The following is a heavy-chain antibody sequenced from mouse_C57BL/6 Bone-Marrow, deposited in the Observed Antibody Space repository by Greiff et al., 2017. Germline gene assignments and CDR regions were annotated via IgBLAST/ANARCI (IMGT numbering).Heavy chain of an antibody. J-gene: IGHJ3*01. D-gene: IGHD1-1*01. Sequence: VQLQQSGAELVKPGASVKLSCTASGFNITDYYMHWVKQRTEQGLEWIGRIDPEDGETKYAPKFQGKATITADTPSNTAYLQLSSLTSEDTAVYSGARTCSSPWFAYWGQGTLVTVSA. CDR2: IDPEDGET. V-gene: IGHV14-2*01. CDR3: ARTCSSPWFAY. CDR1: GFNITDYY.